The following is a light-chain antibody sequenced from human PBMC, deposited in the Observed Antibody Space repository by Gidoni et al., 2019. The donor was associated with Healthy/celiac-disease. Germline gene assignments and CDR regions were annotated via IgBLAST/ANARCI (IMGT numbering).Light chain of an antibody. J-gene: IGLJ2*01. Sequence: QPPLTQPPSASGTPGQGVTISCSGSSSNIGSNTVNWYQQLPGPAPKLLIYSNTQRPSGVPDRFSGSKSGTSASLAISGLQSEEEADYYCAAWDDSLNGPVFGGGTKLTVL. CDR3: AAWDDSLNGPV. CDR1: SSNIGSNT. V-gene: IGLV1-44*01. CDR2: SNT.